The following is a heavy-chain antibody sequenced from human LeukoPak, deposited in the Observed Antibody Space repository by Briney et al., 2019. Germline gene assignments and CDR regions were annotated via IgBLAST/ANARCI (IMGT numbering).Heavy chain of an antibody. CDR2: INPSGGST. CDR3: ARDSHSAGIAAVVFDP. CDR1: GYTFTSYY. J-gene: IGHJ5*02. D-gene: IGHD6-13*01. Sequence: ASVKVSCKASGYTFTSYYMRWVRQAPGQGLEWMGIINPSGGSTSYAQKFQGRVTMTRDTSTSTVYMELSSLRSDDTAVYYCARDSHSAGIAAVVFDPWGQGTLVTVSP. V-gene: IGHV1-46*01.